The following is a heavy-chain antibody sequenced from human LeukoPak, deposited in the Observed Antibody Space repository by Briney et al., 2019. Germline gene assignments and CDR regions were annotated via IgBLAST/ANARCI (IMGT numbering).Heavy chain of an antibody. Sequence: GGSLRLSCAASGFTFSSYGMHWVRQAPGKGPEWVAFIRYDGSNKYYADSVKGRFTISRDNSKNTLYLQMNSLRAEDTAVYYCAKAAVLRFHYWGQGTLVTVSS. CDR3: AKAAVLRFHY. CDR1: GFTFSSYG. CDR2: IRYDGSNK. J-gene: IGHJ4*02. D-gene: IGHD3-3*01. V-gene: IGHV3-30*02.